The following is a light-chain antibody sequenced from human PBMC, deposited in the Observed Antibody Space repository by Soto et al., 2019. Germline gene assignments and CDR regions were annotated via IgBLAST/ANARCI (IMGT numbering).Light chain of an antibody. J-gene: IGLJ2*01. CDR2: LERSGTF. V-gene: IGLV4-60*02. CDR3: ETWDSNTSV. CDR1: SGHSSYT. Sequence: QSVLTQSSSASASLGSSVKLTCTLNSGHSSYTIAWHQQQPEKAPRYLMKLERSGTFDKGSGIPDRFSGSSSGADRYLTISTLQFEDEADYYCETWDSNTSVFGGGTKLTVL.